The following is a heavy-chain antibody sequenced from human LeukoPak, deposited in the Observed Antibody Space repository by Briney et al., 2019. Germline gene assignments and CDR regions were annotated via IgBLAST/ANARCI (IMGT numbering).Heavy chain of an antibody. V-gene: IGHV3-23*01. CDR3: AQGGSEIYFYYHGMDV. D-gene: IGHD3-10*01. CDR2: ITGSGGFT. Sequence: GGSLRLSCAASGFPFSTYAMNWVRQAPGKGLEWVSVITGSGGFTQYADSVKGRFTISRDNSKNTVYLQMNSLRAEDTSVYYCAQGGSEIYFYYHGMDVWGQGTTVTVS. J-gene: IGHJ6*02. CDR1: GFPFSTYA.